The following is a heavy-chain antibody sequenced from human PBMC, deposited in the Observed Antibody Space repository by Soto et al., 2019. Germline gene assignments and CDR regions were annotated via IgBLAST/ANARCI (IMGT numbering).Heavy chain of an antibody. CDR2: MYYSGST. V-gene: IGHV4-59*01. J-gene: IGHJ5*02. D-gene: IGHD3-3*01. CDR3: ARGGITIFGVHKLDP. CDR1: NGSISSSY. Sequence: SETLSLTCTVSNGSISSSYWAWIRQPPGKGLERIGYMYYSGSTNYNPSLKGRVNISLGTSKKQFSLKLSSVTTADTAVYYCARGGITIFGVHKLDPWGRGTLVTVSS.